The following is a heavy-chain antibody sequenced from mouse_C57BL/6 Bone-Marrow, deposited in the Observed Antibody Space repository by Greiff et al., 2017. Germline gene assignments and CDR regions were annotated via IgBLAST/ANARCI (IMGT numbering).Heavy chain of an antibody. CDR1: GFTFSDYY. CDR3: SRRKGLRRDAMDY. Sequence: EVKLVESGGGLVQPGGSLKLSCAASGFTFSDYYMYWVRQTPEKRLEWVAYISNGGGSTYYPDPVKGRFTISRDNAKNTLYLQLSRPKSEDTAMYYCSRRKGLRRDAMDYWGQGTSVTVSS. J-gene: IGHJ4*01. V-gene: IGHV5-12*01. CDR2: ISNGGGST. D-gene: IGHD2-4*01.